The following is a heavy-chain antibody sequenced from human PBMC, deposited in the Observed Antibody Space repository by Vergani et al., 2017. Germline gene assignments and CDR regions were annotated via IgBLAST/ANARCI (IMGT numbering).Heavy chain of an antibody. V-gene: IGHV4-61*02. Sequence: QVQLQESGPGLVKPSQTLSLTCTVSGGSISSGSYYWTWIRQPAGKGLEWIGRIHTSGSTNYNSSLKSRVTISVDTSKNQFSLQLNSVTPEDTAVYYCARGRGSSWYRDYYYYYMDVWGKGTTVTVSS. D-gene: IGHD6-13*01. CDR1: GGSISSGSYY. CDR2: IHTSGST. CDR3: ARGRGSSWYRDYYYYYMDV. J-gene: IGHJ6*03.